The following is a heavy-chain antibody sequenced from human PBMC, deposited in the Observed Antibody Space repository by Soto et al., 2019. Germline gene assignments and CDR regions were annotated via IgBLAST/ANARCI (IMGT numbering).Heavy chain of an antibody. CDR2: ISAYNGNT. V-gene: IGHV1-18*01. Sequence: GASVKVSCKASGYTFTSYGISWVRQAPGQGLEWMGWISAYNGNTNYAQKLQGRVTMTTDTSTSTAYMELRSLRSDDTAVYYCARVGHSGPGVATILTGAFDIWGQGTMVTVSS. J-gene: IGHJ3*02. CDR3: ARVGHSGPGVATILTGAFDI. CDR1: GYTFTSYG. D-gene: IGHD5-12*01.